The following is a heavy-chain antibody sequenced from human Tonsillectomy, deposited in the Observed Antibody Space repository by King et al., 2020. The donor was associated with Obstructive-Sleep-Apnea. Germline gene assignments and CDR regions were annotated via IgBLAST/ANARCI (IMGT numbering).Heavy chain of an antibody. V-gene: IGHV4-59*01. CDR3: ARSAGNYYDFWSGYYGPLDY. D-gene: IGHD3-3*01. CDR1: GGSISSYY. CDR2: IYYSGST. J-gene: IGHJ4*02. Sequence: MQLQESGPGLVKPSETLSLTCTVSGGSISSYYWSWIRQPPGKGLEWIGYIYYSGSTNYNPSLQSRVTISVDTSKNQFSLKLSSVTAADTAVYYCARSAGNYYDFWSGYYGPLDYWGQGTLVTVSS.